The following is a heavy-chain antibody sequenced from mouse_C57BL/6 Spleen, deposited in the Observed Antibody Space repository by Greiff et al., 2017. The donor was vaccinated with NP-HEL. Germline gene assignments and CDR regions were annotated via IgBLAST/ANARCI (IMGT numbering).Heavy chain of an antibody. J-gene: IGHJ4*01. CDR1: GFNIKDYY. CDR2: IDPEDGET. CDR3: ARAIVTHYYAMDY. V-gene: IGHV14-2*01. D-gene: IGHD2-5*01. Sequence: EVQRVESGAELVKPGASVKLSCTASGFNIKDYYMHWVKQRTEQGLEWIGRIDPEDGETKYAPKFQGKATITADTSSNTAYLQLSSLTSEDTAVYYCARAIVTHYYAMDYWGQGTSVTVSS.